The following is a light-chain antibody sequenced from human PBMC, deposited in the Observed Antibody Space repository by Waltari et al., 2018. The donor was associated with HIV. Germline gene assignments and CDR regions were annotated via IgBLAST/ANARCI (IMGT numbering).Light chain of an antibody. CDR2: GAS. CDR1: QSISNNH. CDR3: QQYGSSPGT. V-gene: IGKV3-20*01. Sequence: EIVLTQSPGTMSLSPGERATLSCRARQSISNNHLAWYQQKPDQAPRLLIYGASSRATGIPDRFSGSGSGTDFTLTSSRLEPEDFALYYCQQYGSSPGTFGQGTKVEIK. J-gene: IGKJ1*01.